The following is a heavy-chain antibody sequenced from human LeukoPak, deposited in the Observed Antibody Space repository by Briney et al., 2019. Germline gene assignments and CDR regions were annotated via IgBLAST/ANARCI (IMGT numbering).Heavy chain of an antibody. D-gene: IGHD6-6*01. CDR3: ARGVGSSSSNWFDP. CDR2: VYSSGNT. Sequence: SQTLSLTCTVSGDSISSGTYYWSRIRQPAGKGLEWIGRVYSSGNTNYNPSLKSRVTISIDTSKNQFSLKLSSATAADTAAYYCARGVGSSSSNWFDPWGQGTLVTVSS. J-gene: IGHJ5*02. V-gene: IGHV4-61*02. CDR1: GDSISSGTYY.